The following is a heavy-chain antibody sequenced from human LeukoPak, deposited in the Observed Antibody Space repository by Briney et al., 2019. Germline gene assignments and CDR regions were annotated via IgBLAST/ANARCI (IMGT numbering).Heavy chain of an antibody. CDR1: GGSFSGYY. J-gene: IGHJ6*02. CDR3: ARGRRVVVAATNYYYYYGMDV. V-gene: IGHV4-34*01. Sequence: SETLSLTCAVYGGSFSGYYWSWIRQPPGKGLEWIGEINHSGSTNYNPSLKSRVTISVDTSKNQFSLKLSSVTAADTAVYYCARGRRVVVAATNYYYYYGMDVWGQGTTVTVSS. CDR2: INHSGST. D-gene: IGHD2-15*01.